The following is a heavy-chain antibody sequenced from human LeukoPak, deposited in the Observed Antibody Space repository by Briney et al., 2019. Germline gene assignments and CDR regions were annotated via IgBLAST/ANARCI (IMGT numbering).Heavy chain of an antibody. J-gene: IGHJ4*02. CDR3: ARVRSGSYYVDY. D-gene: IGHD1-26*01. V-gene: IGHV4-61*01. Sequence: SETLSLTCTVSGGSVSSGSYYWSWIRQPPGKGLEWIGYIYYSGSTNYNPSLKSRVTISVDTSKNQFSLKLSSVTAADTAVYYCARVRSGSYYVDYWGQGTLVTVSS. CDR1: GGSVSSGSYY. CDR2: IYYSGST.